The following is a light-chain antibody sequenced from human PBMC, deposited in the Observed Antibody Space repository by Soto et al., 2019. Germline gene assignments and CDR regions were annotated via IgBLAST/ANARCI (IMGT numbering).Light chain of an antibody. Sequence: DIQMTQSPSTVSAYLGDRLTITCRASQSISSWLAWYQQKPGKAPKLLIYKASSLESGVPSRFSGSGSGTEFTLTISSLQPDDFATYYCQQYNSYSWTFGQGTKVDI. V-gene: IGKV1-5*03. CDR1: QSISSW. CDR2: KAS. J-gene: IGKJ1*01. CDR3: QQYNSYSWT.